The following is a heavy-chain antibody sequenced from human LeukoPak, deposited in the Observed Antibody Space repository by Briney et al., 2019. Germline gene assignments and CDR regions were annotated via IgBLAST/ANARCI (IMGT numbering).Heavy chain of an antibody. CDR3: AVTWGDAFDI. CDR1: GYTFTSYD. V-gene: IGHV1-8*03. Sequence: GASVKVSCKASGYTFTSYDINWVRQATGQGLEWMGWMNPNSGHTDYAQKFQGRVTITRNTSISTAYMELSSLRSEDTAVYYCAVTWGDAFDIWGQGTMVTVSS. J-gene: IGHJ3*02. CDR2: MNPNSGHT. D-gene: IGHD1-26*01.